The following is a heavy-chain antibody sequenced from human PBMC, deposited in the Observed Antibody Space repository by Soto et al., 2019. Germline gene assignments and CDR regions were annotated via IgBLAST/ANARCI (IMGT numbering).Heavy chain of an antibody. J-gene: IGHJ5*02. CDR2: IYHSGST. CDR3: ARVWYSRHQMRVDWFDP. CDR1: GYSISRGYY. V-gene: IGHV4-38-2*01. Sequence: SETLSLTCAVSGYSISRGYYWGWIRQPPGKGLEWIGSIYHSGSTYYNPSLKSRVTISVDTSKNQFSLRVSSVTAADTAVYYCARVWYSRHQMRVDWFDPWGQGTLVTVSS. D-gene: IGHD6-13*01.